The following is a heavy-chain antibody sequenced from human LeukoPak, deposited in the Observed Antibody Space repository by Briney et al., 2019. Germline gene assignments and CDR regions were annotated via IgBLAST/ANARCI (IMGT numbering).Heavy chain of an antibody. V-gene: IGHV1-8*01. J-gene: IGHJ6*03. CDR1: GYTFTSYD. Sequence: ASVKVSCKASGYTFTSYDINWVRQATGQGLEWVGWMNPNSGNTGYAQKFQGRVTMTRNTSISTAYMELSSLRSEDTAVYYCARGGIGAYYYDSSGPLGYYYYYMDVWGKGTTVTVSS. D-gene: IGHD3-22*01. CDR2: MNPNSGNT. CDR3: ARGGIGAYYYDSSGPLGYYYYYMDV.